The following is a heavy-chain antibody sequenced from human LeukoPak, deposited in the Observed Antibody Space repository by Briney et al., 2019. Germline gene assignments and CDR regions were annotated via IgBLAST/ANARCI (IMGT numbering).Heavy chain of an antibody. CDR2: IYPGDSDT. D-gene: IGHD5-18*01. CDR3: ARRGEAMDPFDY. CDR1: GYSFTSYW. V-gene: IGHV5-51*01. J-gene: IGHJ4*02. Sequence: GESLKISCKDSGYSFTSYWIGWVRQMPGKGLEWMGIIYPGDSDTRYSPSFQGQVTISADKSINTAYLQWSSLKASDAAIYYCARRGEAMDPFDYWGQGTLVTVSS.